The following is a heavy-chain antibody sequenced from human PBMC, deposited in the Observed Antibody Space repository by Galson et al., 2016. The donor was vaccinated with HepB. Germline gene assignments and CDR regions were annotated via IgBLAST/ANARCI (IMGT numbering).Heavy chain of an antibody. V-gene: IGHV3-21*04. D-gene: IGHD1-26*01. CDR3: TRALRLSWADGMDV. CDR2: ISRGSGYI. J-gene: IGHJ6*02. Sequence: SLRLSCAASGFTFASYSMDWVRQAPGKGLEWVSSISRGSGYIYYADSLKGRFTISRDNAKNSLYLQMNSLRSEDTAVYYCTRALRLSWADGMDVWGRGTTVSVSS. CDR1: GFTFASYS.